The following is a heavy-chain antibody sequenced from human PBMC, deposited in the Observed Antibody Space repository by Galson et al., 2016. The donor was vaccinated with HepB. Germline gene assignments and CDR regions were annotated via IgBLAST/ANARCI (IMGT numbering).Heavy chain of an antibody. CDR3: ARFGTEITPGGPFDS. Sequence: PALVKPTQTLTLTCTFSGFSLSTSGVGVGWIRQPPGRALEWLALIFWXXDKRYSPSLKSRLTITKDTSKNHVVLTVTNMDPVDTAPYYCARFGTEITPGGPFDSWGQGTLVTVSS. J-gene: IGHJ4*02. D-gene: IGHD4-23*01. CDR2: IFWXXDK. CDR1: GFSLSTSGVG. V-gene: IGHV2-5*01.